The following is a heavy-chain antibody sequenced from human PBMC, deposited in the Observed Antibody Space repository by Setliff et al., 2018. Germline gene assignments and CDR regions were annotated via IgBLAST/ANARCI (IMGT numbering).Heavy chain of an antibody. Sequence: SETLSLTCTVSGGSISSGGYYWSWIRQHPGKGLEWIGYIYYSGSTYYNPSLKSRVTMSVDTSKNQFSLKLSSVTAADTAVYYCARDHGVVTPEGYYYYMDVWGKGTTVTVSS. D-gene: IGHD2-21*02. CDR2: IYYSGST. J-gene: IGHJ6*03. CDR3: ARDHGVVTPEGYYYYMDV. CDR1: GGSISSGGYY. V-gene: IGHV4-31*03.